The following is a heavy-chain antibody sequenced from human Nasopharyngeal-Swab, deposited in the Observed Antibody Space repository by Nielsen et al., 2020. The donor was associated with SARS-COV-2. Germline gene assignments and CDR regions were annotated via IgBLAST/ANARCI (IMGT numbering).Heavy chain of an antibody. D-gene: IGHD5-12*01. J-gene: IGHJ4*02. V-gene: IGHV3-9*01. CDR3: ARDSTQGYIDF. CDR2: ISWNSRSI. CDR1: GFTFDDYA. Sequence: SLKISCAASGFTFDDYAMSWVRQAPGKGLEWVSGISWNSRSIGYADSVKGRFTITRDNAKASLYLQMNSLRPEDTALYFCARDSTQGYIDFWGQGTLVTVSS.